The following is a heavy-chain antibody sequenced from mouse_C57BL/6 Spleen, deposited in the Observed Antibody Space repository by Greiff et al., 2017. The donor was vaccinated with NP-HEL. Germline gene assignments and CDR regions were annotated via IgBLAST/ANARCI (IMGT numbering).Heavy chain of an antibody. CDR2: IYPSDSET. CDR1: GYTFTSYW. J-gene: IGHJ1*03. Sequence: QVQLKQPGAELVRPGSSVKLSCKASGYTFTSYWMDWVKQRPGQGLEWIGNIYPSDSETHYNQKFKDKATLTVDKSSSTAYMQLSSLTSEDSAVYYCAREESNWYFDVWGTGTTVTVSS. V-gene: IGHV1-61*01. CDR3: AREESNWYFDV. D-gene: IGHD5-1*01.